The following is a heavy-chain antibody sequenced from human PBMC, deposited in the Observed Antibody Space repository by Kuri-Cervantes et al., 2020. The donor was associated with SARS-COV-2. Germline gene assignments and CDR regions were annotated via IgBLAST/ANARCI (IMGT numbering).Heavy chain of an antibody. D-gene: IGHD3-3*01. Sequence: ASVKVSCKVSGYTLTELSMHWVRQAPGKGLEWMGGFDPEDGETIYAQKFQGRVTMTEDTSTDTAYMELSSLRSDDTAVYYCARFHNSGKSQDFNDFWSGYHTYYYYYYMDVWGKGTTVTVSS. J-gene: IGHJ6*03. CDR3: ARFHNSGKSQDFNDFWSGYHTYYYYYYMDV. V-gene: IGHV1-24*01. CDR2: FDPEDGET. CDR1: GYTLTELS.